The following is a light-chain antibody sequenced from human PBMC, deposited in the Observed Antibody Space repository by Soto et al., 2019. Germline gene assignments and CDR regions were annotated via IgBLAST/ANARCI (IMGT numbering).Light chain of an antibody. CDR2: KAS. Sequence: DIQMTRSPSTLSASVGDRVTITCRASQSISSWLAWYQQKPGKAPKLLIYKASSLESGVPSRFSGSGSGTDFTLTISSLQPEDFATYYCQQYNSYSPTFGQGTKVDIK. J-gene: IGKJ1*01. CDR1: QSISSW. V-gene: IGKV1-5*03. CDR3: QQYNSYSPT.